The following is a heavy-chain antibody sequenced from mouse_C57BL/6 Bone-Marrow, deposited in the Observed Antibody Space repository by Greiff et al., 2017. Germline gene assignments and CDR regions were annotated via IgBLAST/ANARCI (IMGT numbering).Heavy chain of an antibody. D-gene: IGHD2-13*01. V-gene: IGHV1-55*01. J-gene: IGHJ1*03. CDR1: GYTFTSSW. CDR2: IYPGSGST. CDR3: ERESGDFPYWYFDV. Sequence: VQLQQPGAELVKPGASVKMSCKASGYTFTSSWITWVKQRPGKGLEWIGDIYPGSGSTNYNEKFKSKATLTVDTSSSTAYMPLSSLTSEDSAVFDCERESGDFPYWYFDVWGTGTTVTVSS.